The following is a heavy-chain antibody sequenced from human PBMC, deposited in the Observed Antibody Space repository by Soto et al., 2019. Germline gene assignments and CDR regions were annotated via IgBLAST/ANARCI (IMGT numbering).Heavy chain of an antibody. D-gene: IGHD6-13*01. CDR3: ARGVAADGTFREDVFDI. J-gene: IGHJ3*02. Sequence: QVHLVQSGAEVKKPGSSVKVSCKAPGGTFSNHAINWVRQAPGQGLEWMGRIIPIFTTTNYAQKFQGRVSMTADESTTKAYMELSSLKHDDTAVYYCARGVAADGTFREDVFDIWGQGTFVTVSS. V-gene: IGHV1-69*12. CDR1: GGTFSNHA. CDR2: IIPIFTTT.